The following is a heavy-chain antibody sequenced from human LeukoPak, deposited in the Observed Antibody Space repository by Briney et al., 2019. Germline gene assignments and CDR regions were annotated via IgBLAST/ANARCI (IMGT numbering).Heavy chain of an antibody. CDR2: IYYKGFT. CDR3: ARSYYGAHSLPFDY. CDR1: GGSISSDDYY. D-gene: IGHD3-3*01. V-gene: IGHV4-31*03. Sequence: SETLSLTCTVSGGSISSDDYYWSWIRQHPAKGLEWMGYIYYKGFTYYNPSLKSRITIAVDTSKNQFSLKLSSVTAADTAVYYCARSYYGAHSLPFDYWGQGTLVTVSP. J-gene: IGHJ4*02.